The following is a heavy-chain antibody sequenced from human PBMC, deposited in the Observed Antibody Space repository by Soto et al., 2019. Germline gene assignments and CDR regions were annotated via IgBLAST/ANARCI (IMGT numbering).Heavy chain of an antibody. CDR3: ARVRDYSNYENGY. Sequence: ASVKVSCKASGYTFTSYDINWVRQATGQGLEWMGWMNPNSGNTGYAQKFQGRVTMTRNTSISTAYMELSSLRSEDTAVYYCARVRDYSNYENGYWGQGTLVTVSS. V-gene: IGHV1-8*01. CDR1: GYTFTSYD. J-gene: IGHJ4*02. D-gene: IGHD4-4*01. CDR2: MNPNSGNT.